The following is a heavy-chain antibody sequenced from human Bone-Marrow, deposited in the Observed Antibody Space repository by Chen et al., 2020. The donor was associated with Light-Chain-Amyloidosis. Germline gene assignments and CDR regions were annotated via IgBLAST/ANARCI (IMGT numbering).Heavy chain of an antibody. CDR3: ARSRPVSCSGVSFYIGFDS. V-gene: IGHV3-21*01. CDR1: GFTFSLSK. D-gene: IGHD2-15*01. CDR2: ISANSRDI. Sequence: EVQLVESVGGLVKPGGSLRLSCAASGFTFSLSKMNWIRQAPGKGLEGISSISANSRDIYYAASVTGRFTISRDNARNSLVLQMNSLTAEDTAVYYCARSRPVSCSGVSFYIGFDSWGQGTLVTVSS. J-gene: IGHJ4*02.